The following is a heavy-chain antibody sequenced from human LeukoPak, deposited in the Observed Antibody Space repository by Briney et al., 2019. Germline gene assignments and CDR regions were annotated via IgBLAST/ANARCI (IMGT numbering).Heavy chain of an antibody. V-gene: IGHV3-21*01. Sequence: VGPLRLSCAASGFTFSSYNMNCVPEAPGKGLEWVSSISSSSNYINYADSVKGRFTISRDNAKNSLYLQMNSLRAEDTAVYYCARLLYDRSSPWDYWGQGTLVTVSS. J-gene: IGHJ4*02. D-gene: IGHD6-6*01. CDR2: ISSSSNYI. CDR3: ARLLYDRSSPWDY. CDR1: GFTFSSYN.